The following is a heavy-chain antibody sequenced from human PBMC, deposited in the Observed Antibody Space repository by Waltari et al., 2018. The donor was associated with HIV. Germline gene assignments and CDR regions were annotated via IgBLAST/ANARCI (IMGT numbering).Heavy chain of an antibody. CDR2: IYTSGST. CDR3: ASTEGSTLPAPGY. J-gene: IGHJ4*02. Sequence: QVQLQESGPGLVKPSETLSLTCTVSGASISSYYWSWIRQPAGKGLEWIGRIYTSGSTNYNPSLKSRVTMSVDTSKNQFSLSLSSVAAADTAVYYCASTEGSTLPAPGYWGQGTLVTVSS. CDR1: GASISSYY. V-gene: IGHV4-4*07. D-gene: IGHD2-2*01.